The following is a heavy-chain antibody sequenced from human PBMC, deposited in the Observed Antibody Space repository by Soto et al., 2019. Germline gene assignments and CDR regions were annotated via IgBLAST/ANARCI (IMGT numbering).Heavy chain of an antibody. Sequence: SVEVSCKXSGGTFSSYAISWVRQAPGQGLEWMGGIIPIFGTANYAQRFQGRVTITADKSTSTAYMELSSLRSEDTAVYYCARVKTDYDFWSGYYYFDYWGQGTLVTVSS. CDR2: IIPIFGTA. D-gene: IGHD3-3*01. V-gene: IGHV1-69*06. CDR1: GGTFSSYA. J-gene: IGHJ4*02. CDR3: ARVKTDYDFWSGYYYFDY.